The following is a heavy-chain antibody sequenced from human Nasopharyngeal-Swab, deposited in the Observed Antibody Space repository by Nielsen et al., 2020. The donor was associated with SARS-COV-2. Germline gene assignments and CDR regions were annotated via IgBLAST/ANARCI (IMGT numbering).Heavy chain of an antibody. CDR3: VREPNTRWFGESVYFDY. V-gene: IGHV3-33*01. D-gene: IGHD3-10*01. J-gene: IGHJ4*02. CDR2: IWYDGSNK. Sequence: GESLKISCAASGFTFSSYGMHWVRQAPGKGLAWVAVIWYDGSNKYYADSVKGRFTISRDNSKTTLYLQMNSLGAEDTAVYYCVREPNTRWFGESVYFDYWGQGTLVTVSS. CDR1: GFTFSSYG.